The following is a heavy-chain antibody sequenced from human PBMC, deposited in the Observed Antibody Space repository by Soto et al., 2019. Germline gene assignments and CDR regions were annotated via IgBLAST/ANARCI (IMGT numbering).Heavy chain of an antibody. CDR2: IILIFGTV. D-gene: IGHD6-13*01. Sequence: QVQLVQSGAEVKKPGSSVKVSCKASGGTFSSYAINWVRQAPGQGLEWMGGIILIFGTVKYAQKFQGRVTITADESTSTVYMVLSSLRSDDTAVYYCARETYSTTWYVYYYGMDVWGQGTTVTVSS. J-gene: IGHJ6*02. CDR1: GGTFSSYA. CDR3: ARETYSTTWYVYYYGMDV. V-gene: IGHV1-69*01.